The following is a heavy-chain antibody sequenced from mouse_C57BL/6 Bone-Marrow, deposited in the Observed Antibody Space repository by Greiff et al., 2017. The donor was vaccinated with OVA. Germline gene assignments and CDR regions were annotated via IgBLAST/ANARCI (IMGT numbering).Heavy chain of an antibody. V-gene: IGHV5-6*01. CDR2: ISSGGSYT. J-gene: IGHJ2*01. CDR3: ARHGLGPFDY. CDR1: GFTFSSYG. Sequence: EVQGVESGGDLVKPGGSLKLSCAASGFTFSSYGMPWVRQTPDKRLEWVATISSGGSYTYYPDSVKGRFTISRDNAKNTLDLQMSSLKSEDTAMYYCARHGLGPFDYWGQGTTLTVSS. D-gene: IGHD4-1*01.